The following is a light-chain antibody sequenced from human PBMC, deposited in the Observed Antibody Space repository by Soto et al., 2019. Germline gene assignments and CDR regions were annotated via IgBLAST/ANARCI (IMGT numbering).Light chain of an antibody. CDR2: EVN. CDR1: SSDIGRYNY. J-gene: IGLJ1*01. V-gene: IGLV2-14*01. Sequence: QSALTQPASVSGSPGQSITISCTGTSSDIGRYNYVSWYQQHPGKVPKLVIFEVNNRPSGVSDRFSGSKSGNTASLTITGLQPEDEADYYCTSCITASTPCVFGSGTKVTVL. CDR3: TSCITASTPCV.